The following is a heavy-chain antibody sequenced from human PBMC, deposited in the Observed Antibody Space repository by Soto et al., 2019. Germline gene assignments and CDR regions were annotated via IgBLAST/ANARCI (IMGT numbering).Heavy chain of an antibody. D-gene: IGHD3-3*02. CDR3: VRDVHWSFDF. CDR1: AFTFSKHW. Sequence: ESGGGLVQPGGSLRLSCAASAFTFSKHWMAWVRQAPGKGLEWVAKLNEDGSQTSYVDSVRGRFTISRDNARNSLYLQMDGLRVEDTAVYHCVRDVHWSFDFWGQGTLVTVAS. V-gene: IGHV3-7*01. CDR2: LNEDGSQT. J-gene: IGHJ4*02.